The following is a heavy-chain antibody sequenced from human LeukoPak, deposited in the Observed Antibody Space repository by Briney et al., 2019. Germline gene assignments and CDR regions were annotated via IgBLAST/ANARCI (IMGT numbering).Heavy chain of an antibody. CDR1: GYSFTSYW. CDR3: ACRDLTSTWSYP. D-gene: IGHD2-2*01. V-gene: IGHV5-51*01. J-gene: IGHJ5*02. Sequence: GESLKISCKGIGYSFTSYWIGWVRQMPGKGMEWMGVIYPGDSRTRYNPSFQGQVTISVDRSISTAYLQWVSLKASDTAMYYCACRDLTSTWSYPWGQGTLVIVSS. CDR2: IYPGDSRT.